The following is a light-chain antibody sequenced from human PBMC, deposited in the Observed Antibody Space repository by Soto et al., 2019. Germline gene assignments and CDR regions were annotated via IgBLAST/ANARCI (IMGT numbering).Light chain of an antibody. V-gene: IGKV3-11*01. J-gene: IGKJ4*01. Sequence: EIVLTQSPATLALSPGERATLSCRASQSVSSYLAWYQQKRGQAPRLLIYDASNRATGIPARFSGSGSGTDFTLTISSLEPEDFAVYYCQQRSNWLTFGGGTKVDI. CDR2: DAS. CDR1: QSVSSY. CDR3: QQRSNWLT.